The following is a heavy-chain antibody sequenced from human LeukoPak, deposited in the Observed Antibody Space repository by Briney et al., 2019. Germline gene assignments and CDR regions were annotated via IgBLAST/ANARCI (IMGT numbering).Heavy chain of an antibody. CDR3: TTGATAFDY. CDR1: GFTFSSHW. J-gene: IGHJ4*02. V-gene: IGHV3-74*01. Sequence: GGSLRLSCAASGFTFSSHWMHWVRQAPGKGLVWVSRVDGDGSSTTYADSVKGRSTISRDNAKNTVYLQINSLRDEDTAVYYCTTGATAFDYWGQGTLVTVSS. D-gene: IGHD1-26*01. CDR2: VDGDGSST.